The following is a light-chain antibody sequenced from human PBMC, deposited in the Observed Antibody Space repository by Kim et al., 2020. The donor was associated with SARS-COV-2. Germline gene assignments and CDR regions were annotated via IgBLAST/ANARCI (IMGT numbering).Light chain of an antibody. V-gene: IGKV1-33*01. J-gene: IGKJ4*01. CDR3: QQYDNFPLT. Sequence: ASVGDRGTITCRASQDIRKHLNWYQQKSGRAPKLLIYDASSLEIGVPSRFSGSASGRDFTFSISSLQPEDIATYYCQQYDNFPLTFGQGTKVDIK. CDR2: DAS. CDR1: QDIRKH.